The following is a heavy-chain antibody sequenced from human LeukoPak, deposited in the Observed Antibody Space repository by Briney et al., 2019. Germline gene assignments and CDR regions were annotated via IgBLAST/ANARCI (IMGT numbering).Heavy chain of an antibody. Sequence: GGSLRLSCAASGFTFSSYAMSWVRQAPGKGLEWVSAISGSGGSTYYADSVKGRFTISRDNSKNTLYLQMNSLRAEDTAVYYCAKGLLSGIAAAGTVFDYWGQGTLVTVSS. CDR2: ISGSGGST. J-gene: IGHJ4*02. CDR3: AKGLLSGIAAAGTVFDY. CDR1: GFTFSSYA. V-gene: IGHV3-23*01. D-gene: IGHD6-13*01.